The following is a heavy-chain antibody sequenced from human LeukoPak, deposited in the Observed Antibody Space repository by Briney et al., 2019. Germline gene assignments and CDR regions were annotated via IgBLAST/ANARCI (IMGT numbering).Heavy chain of an antibody. V-gene: IGHV3-21*01. CDR1: GFTFSSYS. Sequence: PGGSLRLSCAASGFTFSSYSMNWVRQAPGKGLEWVSSISSSSSYIYYADSVKGRFTISRDNAKNSLYLQMNSLRAEATAVYYCARVIVGATAAFDIWGQGTMVTVSS. CDR3: ARVIVGATAAFDI. D-gene: IGHD1-26*01. CDR2: ISSSSSYI. J-gene: IGHJ3*02.